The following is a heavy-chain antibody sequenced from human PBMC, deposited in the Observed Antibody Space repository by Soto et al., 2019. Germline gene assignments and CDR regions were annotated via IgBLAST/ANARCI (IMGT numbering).Heavy chain of an antibody. J-gene: IGHJ6*02. CDR1: GYTFTSYY. V-gene: IGHV1-46*01. CDR3: ARGRVNSGWYYYYYGMDV. CDR2: INPSGGST. D-gene: IGHD6-19*01. Sequence: GASLKVSCKASGYTFTSYYMHWVRQAPGQGLEWMGIINPSGGSTSYAQKFQGRVTMTRDTSTSTVYMELSSLRSEDTAVYYCARGRVNSGWYYYYYGMDVWGQGTTVTVSS.